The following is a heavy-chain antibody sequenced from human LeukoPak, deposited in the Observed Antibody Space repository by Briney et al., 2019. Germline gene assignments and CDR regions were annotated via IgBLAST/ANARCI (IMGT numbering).Heavy chain of an antibody. CDR2: IYYSGST. D-gene: IGHD1-26*01. J-gene: IGHJ4*02. CDR1: GGSISSYY. CDR3: ARHVGIKWSFYY. V-gene: IGHV4-59*08. Sequence: PSETLSLTCTFSGGSISSYYWSWIRQPPGKGLEWIGYIYYSGSTNYNPSLKSRVTISVDTSKNQFSLKLSSVTAADTAVYYCARHVGIKWSFYYWGQGTLVTVSS.